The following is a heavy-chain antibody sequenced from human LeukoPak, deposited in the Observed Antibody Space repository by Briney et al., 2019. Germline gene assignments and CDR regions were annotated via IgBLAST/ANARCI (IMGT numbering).Heavy chain of an antibody. CDR1: GGSSSSSSYF. D-gene: IGHD2-2*01. Sequence: SETLSLTCTVSGGSSSSSSYFWGWIRQPPGKGLEWIGSMHYSGSTYYNPSLKSRVTISVDTSKNQFSLKLTSVTAADTAMYYCARPVVPTARGGAFDIWGQGTMVTVSS. V-gene: IGHV4-39*01. J-gene: IGHJ3*02. CDR2: MHYSGST. CDR3: ARPVVPTARGGAFDI.